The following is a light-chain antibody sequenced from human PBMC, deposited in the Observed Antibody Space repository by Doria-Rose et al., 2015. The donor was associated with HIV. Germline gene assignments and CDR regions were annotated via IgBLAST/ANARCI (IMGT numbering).Light chain of an antibody. J-gene: IGKJ1*01. V-gene: IGKV1-39*01. CDR3: QQSYTNPRT. Sequence: VGDRVTITCRASQSITRYLNWYQQRPGKAPTLLIYGTSNLQSGVPSRFSGSGSGTDSTLTITSLQPEDFATYYCQQSYTNPRTFGQGTKVDI. CDR1: QSITRY. CDR2: GTS.